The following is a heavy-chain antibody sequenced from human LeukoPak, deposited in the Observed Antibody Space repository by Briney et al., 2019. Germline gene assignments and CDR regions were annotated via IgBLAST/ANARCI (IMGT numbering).Heavy chain of an antibody. CDR2: ISYDGSNK. V-gene: IGHV3-30*18. Sequence: GRSLRLSCAASGFTFSSYGMHWVRQAPGKGLEWVAVISYDGSNKYYADSVKGRFTISRDNSKNTLYLQMNSLRAEDTAVYYCAKDLGGRGEYYFDYWGQGTLVTVSS. D-gene: IGHD1-26*01. J-gene: IGHJ4*02. CDR1: GFTFSSYG. CDR3: AKDLGGRGEYYFDY.